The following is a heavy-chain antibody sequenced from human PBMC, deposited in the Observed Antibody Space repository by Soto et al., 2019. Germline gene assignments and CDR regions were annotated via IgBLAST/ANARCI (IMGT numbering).Heavy chain of an antibody. CDR1: GFTFSSYA. D-gene: IGHD3-3*01. CDR3: AKLYDFWSGYDDPTLGGYYFDY. V-gene: IGHV3-23*01. CDR2: ISGSGGST. Sequence: EVQLLESGGGLVQPGGSLRLSCAASGFTFSSYAMSWVRQAPGKGLEWVSAISGSGGSTYYADSVKGRFTISRDNSKNTLYLQMNSLRAEDTAVYYCAKLYDFWSGYDDPTLGGYYFDYWGQGTLVTVSS. J-gene: IGHJ4*02.